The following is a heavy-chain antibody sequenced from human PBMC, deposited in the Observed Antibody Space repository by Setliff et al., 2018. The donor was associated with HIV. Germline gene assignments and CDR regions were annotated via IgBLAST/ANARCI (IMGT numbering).Heavy chain of an antibody. V-gene: IGHV4-4*07. Sequence: SETLSLTCTLSGGSFGVYRWSWIRQSAGRGLEWIGRIDSSGTTDYKPSLKGRVAISVDTSRNQFSLRVTSVTAAVTAVYFCARDRHSSGLGSYGPWGPGILVTVSS. CDR1: GGSFGVYR. CDR3: ARDRHSSGLGSYGP. D-gene: IGHD3-10*01. J-gene: IGHJ5*02. CDR2: IDSSGTT.